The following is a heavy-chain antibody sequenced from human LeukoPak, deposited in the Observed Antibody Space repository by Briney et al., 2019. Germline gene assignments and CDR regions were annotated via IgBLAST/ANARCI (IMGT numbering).Heavy chain of an antibody. CDR3: AKGIRGSDWFNRDYYQYYMDA. CDR1: GFTFDDYA. Sequence: GGSLRLSCAASGFTFDDYAMHWVRQASGKGLEWVSLISWDGGTTYYEDSVKGRFTISRGNSKNSLYLQMNGLRAEDTALYYCAKGIRGSDWFNRDYYQYYMDAWGKGTTVTVSS. V-gene: IGHV3-43D*03. CDR2: ISWDGGTT. D-gene: IGHD3-9*01. J-gene: IGHJ6*03.